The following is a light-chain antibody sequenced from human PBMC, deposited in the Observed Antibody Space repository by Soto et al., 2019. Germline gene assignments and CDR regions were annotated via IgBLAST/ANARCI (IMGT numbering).Light chain of an antibody. V-gene: IGKV3-20*01. J-gene: IGKJ4*01. CDR3: QQHGASIT. Sequence: VLTQSPRTLSLSPGERATLSCRASQNVNNNFVAWYQQKPGQAPSLLFYGVSDRATGVPDRVSGSGSGTDFTLTISRLETEDFAVYYWQQHGASITFGGGTRVENK. CDR1: QNVNNNF. CDR2: GVS.